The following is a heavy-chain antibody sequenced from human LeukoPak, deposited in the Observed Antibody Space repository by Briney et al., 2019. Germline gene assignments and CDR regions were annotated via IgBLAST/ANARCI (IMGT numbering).Heavy chain of an antibody. D-gene: IGHD6-19*01. J-gene: IGHJ3*02. CDR3: ASLLYSSGWFDAFVI. Sequence: PSETLSLTCTVSGGSISSYYWSWIRQPPGKGLEWMGYIYYSGSTNYNPSLKSRVTISVDTSKNQFSLKLSSVTAADTAVYYCASLLYSSGWFDAFVIWGQGTMVTVSS. CDR1: GGSISSYY. CDR2: IYYSGST. V-gene: IGHV4-59*01.